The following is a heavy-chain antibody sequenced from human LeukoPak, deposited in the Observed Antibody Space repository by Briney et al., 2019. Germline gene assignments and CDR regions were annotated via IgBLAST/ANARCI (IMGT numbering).Heavy chain of an antibody. Sequence: ASETLSLTCAVSGGSISSGGYSWRWIRRPPGQGLEWIGYIYHSGSTYYNPSLKSRVTISVDRSKNQFSLKLSSVTAADTAVYYCARVYGDYPDIPFDYWGQGTLVTVSS. V-gene: IGHV4-30-2*01. CDR3: ARVYGDYPDIPFDY. CDR2: IYHSGST. CDR1: GGSISSGGYS. D-gene: IGHD4-17*01. J-gene: IGHJ4*02.